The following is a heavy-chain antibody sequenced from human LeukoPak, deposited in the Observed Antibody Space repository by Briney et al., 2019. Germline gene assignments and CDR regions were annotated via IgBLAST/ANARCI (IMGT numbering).Heavy chain of an antibody. CDR1: GFTFSSYG. D-gene: IGHD2-2*01. J-gene: IGHJ4*02. CDR3: AKAASGSAAIDY. CDR2: IRYDGSNK. Sequence: PGGSLRLSCAASGFTFSSYGMHWVRQAPGKGLEWVAFIRYDGSNKYYADSVKGGFTISRENSKNTLYLQMNSLRAEDTAVYYCAKAASGSAAIDYWGQGTLVSVSS. V-gene: IGHV3-30*02.